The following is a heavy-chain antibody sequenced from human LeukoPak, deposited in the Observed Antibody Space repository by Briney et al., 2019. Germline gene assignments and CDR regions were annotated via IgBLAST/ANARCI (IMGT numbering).Heavy chain of an antibody. D-gene: IGHD3-16*01. CDR1: GGSTSSDY. Sequence: SETLSLTCTVSGGSTSSDYWSWIRQSPGKGLEWVGYVYNSGDTGKNPSLKSRVTILLDTSKNQCSLKLTSVSAADTAVYYCARPGRRGDLWYFDLWGRGTLVTVSS. CDR3: ARPGRRGDLWYFDL. CDR2: VYNSGDT. J-gene: IGHJ2*01. V-gene: IGHV4-59*08.